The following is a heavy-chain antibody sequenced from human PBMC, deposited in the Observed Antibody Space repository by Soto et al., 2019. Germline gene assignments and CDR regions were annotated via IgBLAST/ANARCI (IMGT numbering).Heavy chain of an antibody. J-gene: IGHJ6*02. V-gene: IGHV4-31*03. CDR1: CGSISSGGYY. Sequence: SETLSLTYTVSCGSISSGGYYWSWIRQHPGKGLEWIGYIYYSGSTYYNPSLKSRVTISVDTSENQFSLKLSSVTAADTAVYYCARDARYSSSSPRSYYYYGMDVWGQGTTVTVSS. D-gene: IGHD6-6*01. CDR2: IYYSGST. CDR3: ARDARYSSSSPRSYYYYGMDV.